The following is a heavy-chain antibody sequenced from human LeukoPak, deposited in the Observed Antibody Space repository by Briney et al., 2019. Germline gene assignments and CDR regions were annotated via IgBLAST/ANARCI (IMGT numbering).Heavy chain of an antibody. CDR2: IYYSGST. Sequence: SETLSLTCTVSGGSISSSSYYWGWIRQPPGKGLEWIGSIYYSGSTYYNPSLKSRVTISVDTSKNQFSLKLSSVTAADTAVYYCARDTPDSPLLLWFGANDAFDIWGQGTMVTVSS. D-gene: IGHD3-10*01. CDR1: GGSISSSSYY. J-gene: IGHJ3*02. CDR3: ARDTPDSPLLLWFGANDAFDI. V-gene: IGHV4-39*07.